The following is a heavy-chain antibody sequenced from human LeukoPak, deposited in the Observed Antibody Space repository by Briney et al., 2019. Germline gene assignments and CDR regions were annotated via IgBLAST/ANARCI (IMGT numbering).Heavy chain of an antibody. CDR2: IRSKAYGGTT. J-gene: IGHJ4*02. D-gene: IGHD6-13*01. CDR1: GFTFGDYA. V-gene: IGHV3-49*04. CDR3: SSRAARGYSSSWPGY. Sequence: KTGGSLRLSCTASGFTFGDYAVSWVRQAPGKGLEWVGFIRSKAYGGTTEYAASVKGRFIISRDDSKRIAYLQMNSLKTEYTAVYYCSSRAARGYSSSWPGYWGQGTLVTVSS.